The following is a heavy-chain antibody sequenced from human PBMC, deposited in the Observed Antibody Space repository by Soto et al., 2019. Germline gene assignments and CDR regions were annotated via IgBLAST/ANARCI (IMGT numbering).Heavy chain of an antibody. Sequence: QVQLVQSGAEVKKPGSSVKVSCKASGGTFSSYAIIWVRQAHGQGLEWMGGIIPMFGTANYAQKFQDRVTIIPDESTSTDYMELSILRSEDTAVYYCARNSHSMDVWGQGTTVTVSS. D-gene: IGHD1-26*01. J-gene: IGHJ6*02. V-gene: IGHV1-69*01. CDR2: IIPMFGTA. CDR1: GGTFSSYA. CDR3: ARNSHSMDV.